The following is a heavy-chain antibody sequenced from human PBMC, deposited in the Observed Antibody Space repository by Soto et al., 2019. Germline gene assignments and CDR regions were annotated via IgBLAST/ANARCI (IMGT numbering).Heavy chain of an antibody. CDR1: GGSISSYY. CDR3: ARHGYGVIDAFER. J-gene: IGHJ3*02. CDR2: IYYSGST. V-gene: IGHV4-59*08. D-gene: IGHD3-22*01. Sequence: SETLSLTCTVSGGSISSYYWSWIRQPPGKGLEWIGYIYYSGSTNYNPSLKSRVTISVDTSKNQFSLKLSSVTAADTAVYYCARHGYGVIDAFERWGKGTMVPVS.